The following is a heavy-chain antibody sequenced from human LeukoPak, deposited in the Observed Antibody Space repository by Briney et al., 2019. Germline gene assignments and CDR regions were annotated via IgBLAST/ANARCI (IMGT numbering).Heavy chain of an antibody. CDR3: AKTSCAGDCYFDF. J-gene: IGHJ4*02. Sequence: ASVQVSCKASGYTFTTYFVTWVRQAPGQGLEWMGSINAHNGMTDYAEKIKGRVTMTTDTSTSTAYLELRNLRSDDTAIYYCAKTSCAGDCYFDFWGQGTLVTVSS. D-gene: IGHD2-21*02. CDR1: GYTFTTYF. CDR2: INAHNGMT. V-gene: IGHV1-18*04.